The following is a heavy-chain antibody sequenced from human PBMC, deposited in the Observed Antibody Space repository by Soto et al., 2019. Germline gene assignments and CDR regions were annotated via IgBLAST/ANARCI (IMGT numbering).Heavy chain of an antibody. CDR1: GGSFTYT. CDR3: ARPLSGSYRLDYYGMDV. Sequence: SVKVSCKASGGSFTYTLSWVRQAPGQGLEWMGGIIPIFGTTNYSPSFQGQVTISADKSISTAYLQWSSLKASDTAMYYCARPLSGSYRLDYYGMDVWGQGTTVTVSS. CDR2: IIPIFGTT. D-gene: IGHD3-16*02. V-gene: IGHV1-69*06. J-gene: IGHJ6*02.